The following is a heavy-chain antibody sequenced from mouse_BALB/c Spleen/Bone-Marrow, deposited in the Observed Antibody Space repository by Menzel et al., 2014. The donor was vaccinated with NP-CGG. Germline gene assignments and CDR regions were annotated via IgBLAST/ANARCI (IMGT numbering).Heavy chain of an antibody. Sequence: EVKLVESGPDLVKPSQSLSLTCTVTGYSITSGYSWHWIRQFPGDKLEWMGYIHYSGSTNYNPSLKSRISITRDTSKNQFFLQLNSVTTEDTATYYCASITTVVVPFDYWGQGTTLTVSS. CDR2: IHYSGST. CDR3: ASITTVVVPFDY. D-gene: IGHD1-1*01. J-gene: IGHJ2*01. V-gene: IGHV3-1*02. CDR1: GYSITSGYS.